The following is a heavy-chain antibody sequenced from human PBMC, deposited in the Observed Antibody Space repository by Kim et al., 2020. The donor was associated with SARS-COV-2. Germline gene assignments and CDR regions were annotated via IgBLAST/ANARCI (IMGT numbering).Heavy chain of an antibody. J-gene: IGHJ6*02. CDR3: AKMVIMDGYNYFYYYAMDV. CDR2: ISGGAVNK. CDR1: GFTFDTYA. D-gene: IGHD2-21*01. Sequence: GESLRLSCVASGFTFDTYAMSWVRQAPGKGLEWVSVISGGAVNKFYADSVRGRFTISRDNSNNMLYLQMNSLSDEDTALYYCAKMVIMDGYNYFYYYAMDVWGQGTTVTVSS. V-gene: IGHV3-23*01.